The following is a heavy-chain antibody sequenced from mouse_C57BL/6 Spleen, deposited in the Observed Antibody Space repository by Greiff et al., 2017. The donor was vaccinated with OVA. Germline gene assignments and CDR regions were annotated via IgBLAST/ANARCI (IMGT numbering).Heavy chain of an antibody. CDR3: ARGLLYGDY. CDR1: GYSITSGYY. Sequence: EVKLMESGPGLVKPSQSLSLTCSVTGYSITSGYYWNWIRQFPGNKLEWMGYISYDGSNNYNPSLKNRISITRDTSKNQFFLKLNSVTTEDTATYYCARGLLYGDYWGQGTTLTVSS. J-gene: IGHJ2*01. D-gene: IGHD2-3*01. CDR2: ISYDGSN. V-gene: IGHV3-6*01.